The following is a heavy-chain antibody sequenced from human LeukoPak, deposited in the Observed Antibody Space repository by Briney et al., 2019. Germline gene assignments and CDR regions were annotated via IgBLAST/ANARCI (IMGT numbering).Heavy chain of an antibody. CDR3: TSGGMVSGDY. CDR2: IYYSGST. CDR1: GGSINSYY. Sequence: SETLSLTCTVSGGSINSYYWSWIRQPPGKGLEWVGYIYYSGSTNYNPSLKCRVTISRDTSKNQFSLKLRSVTAADTAVYYCTSGGMVSGDYWGHGTLVIVSS. D-gene: IGHD2-8*01. J-gene: IGHJ4*01. V-gene: IGHV4-59*01.